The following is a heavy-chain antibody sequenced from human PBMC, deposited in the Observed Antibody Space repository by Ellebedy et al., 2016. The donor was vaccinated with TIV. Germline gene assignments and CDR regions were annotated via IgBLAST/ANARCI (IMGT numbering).Heavy chain of an antibody. CDR1: GFTFSIYA. Sequence: GESLKISCAASGFTFSIYAMDWVRQAPGKGLEWVSTISNSGGGTFYADSVKGRFSISRDNSKNTLYLQMNSLRVEDTAIYYCANRVDYWGQGTLVTVSS. D-gene: IGHD5-24*01. CDR3: ANRVDY. CDR2: ISNSGGGT. J-gene: IGHJ4*02. V-gene: IGHV3-23*01.